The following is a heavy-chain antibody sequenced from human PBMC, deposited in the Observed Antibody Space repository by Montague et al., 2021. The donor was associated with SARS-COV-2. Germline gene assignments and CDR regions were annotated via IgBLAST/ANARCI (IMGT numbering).Heavy chain of an antibody. CDR2: IGTAGDT. J-gene: IGHJ4*02. CDR1: GFTFSSYD. Sequence: SLRLSCAASGFTFSSYDMHWVRQATGKGLEWVSAIGTAGDTYYPGSVKGRFTISREHAKNSLYLQMNSLRAGDTAVYYCATGYSSGWSHQYYFDYWGQGTLVTVSS. CDR3: ATGYSSGWSHQYYFDY. D-gene: IGHD6-19*01. V-gene: IGHV3-13*04.